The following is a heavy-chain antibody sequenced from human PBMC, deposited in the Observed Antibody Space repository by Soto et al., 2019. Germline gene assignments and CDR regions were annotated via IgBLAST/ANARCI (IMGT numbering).Heavy chain of an antibody. CDR1: GGTFSSYA. D-gene: IGHD3-22*01. CDR2: IIPIFGTA. V-gene: IGHV1-69*12. Sequence: QVQLVQSGAEVKKPGSSVKVSCKASGGTFSSYAITWVRQAPGQGLEWMGGIIPIFGTANYAQKFQGRVTITADESTSTANMELSSLRSEATAVYYCATEGDGSGSYYYGMDVWGQGTTVTVSS. CDR3: ATEGDGSGSYYYGMDV. J-gene: IGHJ6*02.